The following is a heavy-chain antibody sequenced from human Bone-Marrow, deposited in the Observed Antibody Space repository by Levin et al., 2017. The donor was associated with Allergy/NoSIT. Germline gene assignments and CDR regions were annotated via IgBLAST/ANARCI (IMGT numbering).Heavy chain of an antibody. V-gene: IGHV3-9*01. D-gene: IGHD6-19*01. CDR2: ISWNSGSI. J-gene: IGHJ5*02. Sequence: GGSLRLSCAASGFTFDDYAMHWVRQAPGKGLEWVSGISWNSGSIGYADSVKGRFTISRDNAKNSLYLQMNSLRAEDTALYYCAKGGYSSGPPRFDPWGQGTLVTVSS. CDR1: GFTFDDYA. CDR3: AKGGYSSGPPRFDP.